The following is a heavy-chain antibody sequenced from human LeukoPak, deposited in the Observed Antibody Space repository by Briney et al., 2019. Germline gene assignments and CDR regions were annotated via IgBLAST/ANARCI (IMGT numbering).Heavy chain of an antibody. CDR1: GFTFSGYA. CDR3: AEAYDFWSGSANAFDI. J-gene: IGHJ3*02. D-gene: IGHD3-3*01. Sequence: GGSLRLSCAASGFTFSGYAMSWVRQAPAKGLEWVSAISGSGGSTYYADSVKGRFTISRDNSKNTLYLQMNSLRAEDTAVYYCAEAYDFWSGSANAFDIWGQGTMVTVSS. CDR2: ISGSGGST. V-gene: IGHV3-23*01.